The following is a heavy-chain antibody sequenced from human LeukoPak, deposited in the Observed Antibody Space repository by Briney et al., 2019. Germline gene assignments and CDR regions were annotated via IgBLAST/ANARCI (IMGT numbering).Heavy chain of an antibody. V-gene: IGHV3-23*01. D-gene: IGHD6-19*01. J-gene: IGHJ4*02. CDR1: GFTFSSYA. Sequence: GGSLRLSCAASGFTFSSYAMSWVRQAPGKGLEWVSAISGSGGSTYYADSVKGRFTISRDNSKNTLYLQMNSLRAEDTAVYYRAKDRSGIAVAGKSYWGQGTLVTVSS. CDR2: ISGSGGST. CDR3: AKDRSGIAVAGKSY.